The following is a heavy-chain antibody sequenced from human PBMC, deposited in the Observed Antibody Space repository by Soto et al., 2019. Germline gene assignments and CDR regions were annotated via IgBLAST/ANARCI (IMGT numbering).Heavy chain of an antibody. J-gene: IGHJ3*02. CDR2: INPNSGGT. CDR1: GYTFTGYY. Sequence: GSVKVSCKASGYTFTGYYMHWVRQAPGQGLEWMGWINPNSGGTNYAQKFQGWVTMTRDTSISTAYLELGRLRSDDTAVYYCAKVRIAATVTDAFDIWGQGTMVTVSS. CDR3: AKVRIAATVTDAFDI. D-gene: IGHD6-13*01. V-gene: IGHV1-2*04.